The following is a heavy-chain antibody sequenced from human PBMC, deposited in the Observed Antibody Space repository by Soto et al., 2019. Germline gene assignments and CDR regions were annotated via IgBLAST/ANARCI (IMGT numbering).Heavy chain of an antibody. V-gene: IGHV4-34*01. D-gene: IGHD3-16*02. J-gene: IGHJ5*02. CDR3: ARGKEYYDDVWGSYRSLNWFDP. Sequence: QVQLQQWGAGLLKPSETLSLTCAVYGGSFSGYYWSWIRPPPGKGLAWIGEINHSGSTNYNPSLNSRVTISVDTSKNQFSLKLSSVTAADTAVYYCARGKEYYDDVWGSYRSLNWFDPWVQGTLVTVSS. CDR1: GGSFSGYY. CDR2: INHSGST.